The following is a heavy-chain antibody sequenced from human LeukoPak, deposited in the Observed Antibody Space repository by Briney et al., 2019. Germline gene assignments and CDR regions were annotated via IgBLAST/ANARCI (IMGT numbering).Heavy chain of an antibody. CDR2: FSSSSTYV. D-gene: IGHD2-15*01. CDR1: GFTFSTYS. V-gene: IGHV3-21*01. J-gene: IGHJ4*02. CDR3: ARVRCSGGGCFYNFDY. Sequence: KTGGSLRLSCAASGFTFSTYSMNWVRQAPGKGLEWVSSFSSSSTYVYYADSVKGRFTISRDNAKNSLYLQMNSLRAEDTAVYYCARVRCSGGGCFYNFDYWGQGSLVTVSS.